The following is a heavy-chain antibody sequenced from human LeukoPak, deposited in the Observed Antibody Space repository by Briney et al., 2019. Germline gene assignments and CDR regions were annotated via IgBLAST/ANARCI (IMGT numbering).Heavy chain of an antibody. CDR3: ASVSQYSSGWYHDAFDI. Sequence: GGSLRLSCAASGFTFSSYSMNWVRQAPGKGLEWVSSISSSSSYIYYADSVKGRFTISRDNAKNSLYLQMNRLRAEDTAVYYCASVSQYSSGWYHDAFDIWGQGTMVTVSS. CDR2: ISSSSSYI. J-gene: IGHJ3*02. V-gene: IGHV3-21*01. CDR1: GFTFSSYS. D-gene: IGHD6-19*01.